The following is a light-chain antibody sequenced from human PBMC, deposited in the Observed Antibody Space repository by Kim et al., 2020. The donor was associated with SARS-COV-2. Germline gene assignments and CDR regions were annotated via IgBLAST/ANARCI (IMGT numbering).Light chain of an antibody. V-gene: IGLV3-1*01. CDR2: QDT. Sequence: SVSPGPTASITCSGDRLGNKYSCWYQHKPGRSPVVVIYQDTGRPSGIPERFSGSNSGNTATLTISGTQAMDEADYYCQVWDSTTAVFGGATQLTVL. CDR1: RLGNKY. J-gene: IGLJ2*01. CDR3: QVWDSTTAV.